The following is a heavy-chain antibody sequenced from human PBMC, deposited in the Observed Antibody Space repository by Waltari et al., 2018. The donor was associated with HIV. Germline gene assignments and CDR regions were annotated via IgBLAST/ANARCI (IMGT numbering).Heavy chain of an antibody. Sequence: QVQLQESGTGLVKPSQTLSLTCTVSGGSISSRIYYWSWIRQQPGKGLEWIGCIRNSGSIFYNPSLKSRVIISVDTSENQLSVKVTSVTAADTAVYYCAKGNDFRYGLDVWGQGTTVTVSS. V-gene: IGHV4-31*03. CDR2: IRNSGSI. CDR1: GGSISSRIYY. D-gene: IGHD3-3*01. J-gene: IGHJ6*02. CDR3: AKGNDFRYGLDV.